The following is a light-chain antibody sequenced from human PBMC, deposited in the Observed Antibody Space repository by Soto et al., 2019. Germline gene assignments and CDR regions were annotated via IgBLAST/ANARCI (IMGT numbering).Light chain of an antibody. CDR3: QQFNSYPIT. V-gene: IGKV1-9*01. CDR1: QGISSY. J-gene: IGKJ3*01. Sequence: IPLTQSPSSLSASVGDRVTITCRASQGISSYLAWYQRSPGKAPELLIFAASSLQSGVPSRFSGSGSGTEFTLTINSLQPEDFATYYCQQFNSYPITFGPGTKVDIK. CDR2: AAS.